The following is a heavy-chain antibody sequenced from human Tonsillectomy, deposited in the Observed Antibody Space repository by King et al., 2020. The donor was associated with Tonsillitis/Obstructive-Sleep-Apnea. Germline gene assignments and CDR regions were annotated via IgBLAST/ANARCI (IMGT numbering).Heavy chain of an antibody. J-gene: IGHJ4*02. CDR2: IYYSGTT. D-gene: IGHD3-22*01. CDR3: ARRHYFDSSNFDF. CDR1: GGSISNNNYY. Sequence: VQLQESGPGLVKPSEALSLTCTVSGGSISNNNYYWDWIRQPPGKGLEWIGSIYYSGTTYYNASLESRLTISVDTSKNQFSLKRSSVTAADTSVYYCARRHYFDSSNFDFWGQGALVTVSS. V-gene: IGHV4-39*01.